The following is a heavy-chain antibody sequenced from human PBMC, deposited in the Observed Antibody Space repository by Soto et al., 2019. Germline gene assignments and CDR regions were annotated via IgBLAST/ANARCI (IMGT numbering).Heavy chain of an antibody. Sequence: GGSLRLSCAASGFTFSNYAMHWVRQAPGKGLEWVAIVSYDGDNEYYADSVRGRFFISRDNSRNTLYLQTSSLRHEDTAVYYCAKDGGPAYGNSPGCSPEHFDYWGQGTQVPVSS. CDR1: GFTFSNYA. CDR3: AKDGGPAYGNSPGCSPEHFDY. V-gene: IGHV3-30*18. CDR2: VSYDGDNE. J-gene: IGHJ4*02. D-gene: IGHD2-2*01.